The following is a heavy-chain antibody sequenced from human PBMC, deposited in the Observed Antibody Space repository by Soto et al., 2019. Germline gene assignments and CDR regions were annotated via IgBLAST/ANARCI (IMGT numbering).Heavy chain of an antibody. CDR3: VSDLDVAVPGA. CDR2: ISYDGSNK. CDR1: GFTFSSYA. J-gene: IGHJ5*02. V-gene: IGHV3-30-3*01. Sequence: QVQLVESGGGVVQPGRSLRLSCAASGFTFSSYAMHWVRQAPGKGLEWVAVISYDGSNKYYADSVKGRFTISRVNSSHTPCVQIISLRVQVTAVHYCVSDLDVAVPGAWGQGTLVTVSS. D-gene: IGHD6-19*01.